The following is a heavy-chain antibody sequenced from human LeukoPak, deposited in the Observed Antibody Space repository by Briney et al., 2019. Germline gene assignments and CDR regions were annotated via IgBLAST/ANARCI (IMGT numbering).Heavy chain of an antibody. V-gene: IGHV4-34*01. D-gene: IGHD2-21*01. CDR1: GGSFSGYY. CDR2: INHSGST. J-gene: IGHJ4*02. CDR3: ARGSVILWWRTANYYLDY. Sequence: SETLSLTCAVYGGSFSGYYWSWIRQPPGKGLEWIGEINHSGSTNYNPSLKSRVTISVDTSKNQFSLKLSSVTAADTAVYYCARGSVILWWRTANYYLDYWGQGTLVTVSS.